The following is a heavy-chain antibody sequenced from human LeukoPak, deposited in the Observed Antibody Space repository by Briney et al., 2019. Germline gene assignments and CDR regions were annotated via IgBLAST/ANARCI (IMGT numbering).Heavy chain of an antibody. D-gene: IGHD4-17*01. Sequence: PGRSLRLSCAASGFTFSSYGMHWVRQAPGEGLEWVAVIWYDGSNKYYADSVKGRFTISRDNSKNTLYLQMNGLRAEDTAVYYCARGTVTTQLDYWGQGTLVTVSS. CDR1: GFTFSSYG. CDR2: IWYDGSNK. J-gene: IGHJ4*02. CDR3: ARGTVTTQLDY. V-gene: IGHV3-33*01.